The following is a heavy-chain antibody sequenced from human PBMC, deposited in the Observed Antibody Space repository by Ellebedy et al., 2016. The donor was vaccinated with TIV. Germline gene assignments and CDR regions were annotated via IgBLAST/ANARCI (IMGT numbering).Heavy chain of an antibody. CDR3: ARVAAAANGAFDI. CDR1: GFSLSNARMG. CDR2: MFSNDEK. Sequence: SGPTLVKPTETLTLTCTVSGFSLSNARMGVSWIRQPPGKALEWLAHMFSNDEKSYSTSLISRVTISKDTSKSQVVLTMTNMDPVDTATYYCARVAAAANGAFDIWGQGTMVTVSS. V-gene: IGHV2-26*01. D-gene: IGHD6-13*01. J-gene: IGHJ3*02.